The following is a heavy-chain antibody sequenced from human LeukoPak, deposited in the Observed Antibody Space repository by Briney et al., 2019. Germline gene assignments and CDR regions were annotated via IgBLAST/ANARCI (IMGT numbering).Heavy chain of an antibody. CDR1: GFTVSSNY. J-gene: IGHJ4*02. CDR3: ARSPGAYCGGDCYPYYFDY. V-gene: IGHV3-53*01. Sequence: GWSLRLSCAASGFTVSSNYMSWVRQAPGKGLAWVSVIYSGGSTYYADSVKGRFTISRDNSKNTLYLQMNSLRAEDTAAYYCARSPGAYCGGDCYPYYFDYWGQGTLVTVSS. CDR2: IYSGGST. D-gene: IGHD2-21*02.